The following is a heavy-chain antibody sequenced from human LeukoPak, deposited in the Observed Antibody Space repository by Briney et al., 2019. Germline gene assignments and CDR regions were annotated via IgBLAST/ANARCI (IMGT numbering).Heavy chain of an antibody. CDR1: GGTFSSYA. D-gene: IGHD3-22*01. V-gene: IGHV1-69*04. Sequence: GASVKVSCKASGGTFSSYAISWVRQAPGQGLEWMGRIIPILGIANYAQKFQGRVTITADKSTSTAYMELSSLRSEDTAVYYCASRGDSSGYIDYWGQGTLVTVSS. CDR3: ASRGDSSGYIDY. CDR2: IIPILGIA. J-gene: IGHJ4*02.